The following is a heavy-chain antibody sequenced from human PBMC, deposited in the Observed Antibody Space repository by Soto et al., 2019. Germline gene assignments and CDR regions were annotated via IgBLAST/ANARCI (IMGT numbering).Heavy chain of an antibody. D-gene: IGHD2-15*01. V-gene: IGHV1-69*01. J-gene: IGHJ5*02. CDR1: GGTFSSYA. CDR2: IIPIFDTA. Sequence: QVQLVQSGAEVQKPGSSVQVSCNASGGTFSSYAISWVRQAPGQGLEWMGGIIPIFDTANYAQKFQGRVTSTADESRRTVYMELSSLRSEDTVVYYCARVLVVVVPARHWVDPWGQGTLVTVSS. CDR3: ARVLVVVVPARHWVDP.